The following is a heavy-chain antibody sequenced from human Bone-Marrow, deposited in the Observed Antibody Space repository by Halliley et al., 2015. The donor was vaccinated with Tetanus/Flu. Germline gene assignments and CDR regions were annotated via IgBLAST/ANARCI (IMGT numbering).Heavy chain of an antibody. Sequence: KGVGWVSGINPCGGATYYGDSVKGRFTISRDNSKNTVYLQMGSLKAEDTAVYYCARDRSYIAFDYWGRGILVTVSS. V-gene: IGHV3-23*01. CDR3: ARDRSYIAFDY. CDR2: INPCGGAT. D-gene: IGHD5-12*01. J-gene: IGHJ4*02.